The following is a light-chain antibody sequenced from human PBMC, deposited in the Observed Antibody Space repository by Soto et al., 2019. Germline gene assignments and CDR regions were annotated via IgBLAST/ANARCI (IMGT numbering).Light chain of an antibody. Sequence: MTQSPATLSVSPGERATLSCRASHFIGSNLAWYQHKPGEAPRLLIYDASSRATGIPARFSGSASGTDFALTISSLKSEDCAIYYCRQYNNRPPHTFGGGTKVEIK. CDR1: HFIGSN. V-gene: IGKV3-15*01. J-gene: IGKJ4*01. CDR3: RQYNNRPPHT. CDR2: DAS.